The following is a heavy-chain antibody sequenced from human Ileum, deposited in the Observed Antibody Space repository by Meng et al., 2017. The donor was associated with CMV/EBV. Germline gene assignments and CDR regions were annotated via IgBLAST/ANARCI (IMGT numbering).Heavy chain of an antibody. Sequence: SETLSLTCTVSGGSVNSDSHFWTWIRQPPGKGLEWIGYNLYGGTTKYNPSLKSRVSISVDTSKNEFSLKLNSVTAADTAVYYCATNFWSGYLSDFWGQGTLVTVSS. CDR3: ATNFWSGYLSDF. CDR2: NLYGGTT. J-gene: IGHJ4*02. D-gene: IGHD3-3*01. V-gene: IGHV4-61*01. CDR1: GGSVNSDSHF.